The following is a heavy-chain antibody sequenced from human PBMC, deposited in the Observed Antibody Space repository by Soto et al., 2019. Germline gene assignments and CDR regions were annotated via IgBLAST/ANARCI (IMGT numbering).Heavy chain of an antibody. CDR1: GGSVSGTNYC. CDR3: ARDNLSRGSGRDDYYYYGMDV. D-gene: IGHD3-10*01. J-gene: IGHJ6*02. V-gene: IGHV4-61*01. CDR2: IYYSGSS. Sequence: PSETLSLTCTVSGGSVSGTNYCWSWIRQPPGKGLEWIGCIYYSGSSNCNPSLKSRVTISVDTSKNQFSLRLSSVTAADTAVYYCARDNLSRGSGRDDYYYYGMDVWGQGTTVTVSS.